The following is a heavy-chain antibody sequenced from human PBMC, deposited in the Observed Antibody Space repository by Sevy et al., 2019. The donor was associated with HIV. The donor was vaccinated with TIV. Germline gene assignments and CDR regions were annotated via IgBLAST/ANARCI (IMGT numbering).Heavy chain of an antibody. CDR1: GFTVSSYG. CDR3: AAQLQARASFDY. V-gene: IGHV3-33*01. CDR2: IWYGESNK. J-gene: IGHJ4*02. Sequence: GGSLRLSCAASGFTVSSYGMHWVRQAPGQGLEWVTVIWYGESNKSYADSVKGRFTISRDNSKNTLYLQMSSLRAEDTAMYYCAAQLQARASFDYWGQGALVTVSS. D-gene: IGHD1-1*01.